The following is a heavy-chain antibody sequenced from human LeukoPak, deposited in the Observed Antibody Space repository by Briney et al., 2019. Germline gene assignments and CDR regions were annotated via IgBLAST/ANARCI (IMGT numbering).Heavy chain of an antibody. CDR1: GFTFSTFN. CDR3: ARDHLWFGDYDK. Sequence: GGSLRLSCAASGFTFSTFNMNWVRQAPGKGLEWISYISGSGTTIYYADSVKGRFTISRDNAQNSMYLQMDSLRAEDTAVYYCARDHLWFGDYDKWGQGTLVSVSS. D-gene: IGHD3-10*01. CDR2: ISGSGTTI. V-gene: IGHV3-48*03. J-gene: IGHJ4*02.